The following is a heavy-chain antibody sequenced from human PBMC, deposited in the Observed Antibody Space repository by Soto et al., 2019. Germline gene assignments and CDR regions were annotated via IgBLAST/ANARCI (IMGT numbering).Heavy chain of an antibody. Sequence: EVQLLESGGGLVQPGGSLRLSCAASGFTFSSYAMSWVRQAPGKGLEWVSAISGSGGSTYYADSVKGRFTISRDNSKNTLYQQMNSLRAEDTAVYYCAKDEEEGGGVAAAGIDYWGQGTLVTVSS. CDR2: ISGSGGST. CDR3: AKDEEEGGGVAAAGIDY. D-gene: IGHD6-13*01. J-gene: IGHJ4*02. V-gene: IGHV3-23*01. CDR1: GFTFSSYA.